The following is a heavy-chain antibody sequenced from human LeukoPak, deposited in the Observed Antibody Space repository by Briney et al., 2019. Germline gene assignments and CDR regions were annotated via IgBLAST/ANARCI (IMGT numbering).Heavy chain of an antibody. CDR1: GYTFTTYA. Sequence: SVKVSCKASGYTFTTYAMNWVRQAPGQGLEWMGGIIPIFGTANYAQKFQGRVTITADESTSTAYMELSSLRSEDTAVYYCARGVTAAEFDYWGQGTLVTVSS. CDR3: ARGVTAAEFDY. V-gene: IGHV1-69*13. J-gene: IGHJ4*02. CDR2: IIPIFGTA. D-gene: IGHD6-25*01.